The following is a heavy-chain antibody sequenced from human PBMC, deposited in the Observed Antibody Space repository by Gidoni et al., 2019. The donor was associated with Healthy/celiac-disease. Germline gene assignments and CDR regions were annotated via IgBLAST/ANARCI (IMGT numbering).Heavy chain of an antibody. V-gene: IGHV3-30*18. CDR1: GFTFSSYG. J-gene: IGHJ3*02. Sequence: QVQLVESGGGVVQPGRSLRLSCAASGFTFSSYGMHWVRQAPGKGLEWVEVISYDGSNEYYADSVEGRFTISRDNSKNTLYLQMNSLGAEDTAVYYCAKVVVVTALIDAFDIWGQGTMVTVSS. CDR2: ISYDGSNE. D-gene: IGHD2-21*02. CDR3: AKVVVVTALIDAFDI.